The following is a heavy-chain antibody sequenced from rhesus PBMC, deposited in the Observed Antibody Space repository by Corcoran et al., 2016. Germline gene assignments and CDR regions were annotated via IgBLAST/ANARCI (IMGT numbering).Heavy chain of an antibody. V-gene: IGHV3-100*02. Sequence: DVQLVESGGGLVKPGGSLRLSCVASGFTFSSYEMHGGRKGTRKGPEWGSVISESGGTTYYADSVKGRFTISRDNAKNSLFLQMNSLRAEDTAVYYCSTLGSWGQGVLVTVSS. J-gene: IGHJ4*01. D-gene: IGHD6-31*01. CDR3: STLGS. CDR2: ISESGGTT. CDR1: GFTFSSYE.